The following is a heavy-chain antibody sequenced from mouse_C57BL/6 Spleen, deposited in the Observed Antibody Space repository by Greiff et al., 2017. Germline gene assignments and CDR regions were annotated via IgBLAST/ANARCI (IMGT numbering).Heavy chain of an antibody. CDR2: ISYDGSN. J-gene: IGHJ4*01. CDR3: ASVTAQATYAKDY. CDR1: GYSITSGYY. Sequence: VQLKESGPGLVKPSQSLSLTCSVTGYSITSGYYWNWIRQFPGNKLEWMGYISYDGSNNYNPSLKNRISITRDTSKNQFFLKLNSVTNEDTATYYCASVTAQATYAKDYWGQGTSVTVSS. V-gene: IGHV3-6*01. D-gene: IGHD3-2*02.